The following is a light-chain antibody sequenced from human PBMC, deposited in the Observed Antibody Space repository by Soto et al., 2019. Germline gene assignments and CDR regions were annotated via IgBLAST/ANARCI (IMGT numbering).Light chain of an antibody. V-gene: IGLV1-44*01. CDR2: SNN. CDR3: AAWDDSLNGVV. CDR1: SSNIGSNT. Sequence: QSALTQPPSASGTPGQRVTIFCSGSSSNIGSNTVNWYQQLPGTAPKLLIYSNNQRPSGVPDRFSGSKSGSSAALAISGLQSEDDADFYCAAWDDSLNGVVFGEGTKLTVL. J-gene: IGLJ2*01.